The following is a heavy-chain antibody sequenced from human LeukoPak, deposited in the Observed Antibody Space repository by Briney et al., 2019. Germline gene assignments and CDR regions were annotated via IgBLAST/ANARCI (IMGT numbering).Heavy chain of an antibody. Sequence: GGSLRLSCAASGFTFSTYSMNWVRQAPGKGLEWVSSISNVGTYIYYADSVKGRFTISRDNAKNSLYLQMNSLRAEDTAVYYCARLSGNYAEYYFDSWGQGTLVTVSS. D-gene: IGHD1-26*01. J-gene: IGHJ4*02. CDR3: ARLSGNYAEYYFDS. V-gene: IGHV3-21*04. CDR2: ISNVGTYI. CDR1: GFTFSTYS.